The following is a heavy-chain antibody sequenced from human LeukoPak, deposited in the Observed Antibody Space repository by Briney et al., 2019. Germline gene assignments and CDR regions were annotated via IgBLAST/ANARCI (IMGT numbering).Heavy chain of an antibody. J-gene: IGHJ4*02. V-gene: IGHV3-73*01. D-gene: IGHD4/OR15-4a*01. Sequence: GGSLRLSCAASGFTFIDSAFHWVRQASGKGLEWVGRIRSKPNNYATAYTASVKGRFTISRDDSKNTAYLQMNSLNTEDTAMYYCTRHLIGATPFDYWGQGTLVSVSS. CDR3: TRHLIGATPFDY. CDR2: IRSKPNNYAT. CDR1: GFTFIDSA.